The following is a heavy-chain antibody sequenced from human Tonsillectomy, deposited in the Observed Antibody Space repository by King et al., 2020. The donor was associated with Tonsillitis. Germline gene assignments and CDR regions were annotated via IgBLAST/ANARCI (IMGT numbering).Heavy chain of an antibody. V-gene: IGHV3-64D*06. D-gene: IGHD3-16*02. CDR1: GFTFNSYA. CDR3: VKDQQFYDYVWGSYRKAAFDI. Sequence: VQLVESGGGLVQPGGSLRLSCSASGFTFNSYAMHWVRQAPGKGLEYVSAISTDGGSTYYADSVKGRFTIPRDNSKNTLYIQMSSLRAEDTAVYYCVKDQQFYDYVWGSYRKAAFDIWGQGTMVTVSS. CDR2: ISTDGGST. J-gene: IGHJ3*02.